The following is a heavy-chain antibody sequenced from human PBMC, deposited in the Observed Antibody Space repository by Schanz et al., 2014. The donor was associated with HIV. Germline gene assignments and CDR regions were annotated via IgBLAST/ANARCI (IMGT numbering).Heavy chain of an antibody. D-gene: IGHD6-13*01. Sequence: VQLVESGGGVVRPGGSLRLSCAASGFTFNNAWMSWVRQAPGKGLEWVSYISDTGTTTYYADSVNGRFTISRDNAKNSMFLQMNSLRGEDTAVYYCAREKDLGYSSTLGFWGQGTLVTVSS. CDR2: ISDTGTTT. CDR1: GFTFNNAW. V-gene: IGHV3-11*01. CDR3: AREKDLGYSSTLGF. J-gene: IGHJ4*02.